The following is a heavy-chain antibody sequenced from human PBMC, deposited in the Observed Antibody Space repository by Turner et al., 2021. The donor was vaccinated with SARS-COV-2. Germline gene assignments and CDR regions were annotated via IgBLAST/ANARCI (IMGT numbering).Heavy chain of an antibody. CDR2: INPNSGGT. CDR3: AVLEMATITDAFDI. D-gene: IGHD5-12*01. Sequence: QVQLVQSGAEVKKPGASVKVPCKASGYTFTGYYMHWVRQAPGQGLEWMGWINPNSGGTNYAQKFQDRVTMTRDTSSSTAYMELSRLRSDDTAVYYCAVLEMATITDAFDIWGQGTMVTVSS. V-gene: IGHV1-2*02. J-gene: IGHJ3*02. CDR1: GYTFTGYY.